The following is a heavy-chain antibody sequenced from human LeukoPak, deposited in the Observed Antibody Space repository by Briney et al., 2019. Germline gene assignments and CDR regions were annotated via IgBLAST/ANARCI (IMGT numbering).Heavy chain of an antibody. CDR1: GYSFTSYW. J-gene: IGHJ1*01. D-gene: IGHD3-22*01. Sequence: GESLKISCKGSGYSFTSYWISWVRQMPGKGLDRMGRIDPSDTYTNYSPSFQGHVTISADKSISTAYLQCSSLKASDTAMYYCARATYYYDSSGYYLAEYFQHWGQGTLVTVSS. V-gene: IGHV5-10-1*01. CDR3: ARATYYYDSSGYYLAEYFQH. CDR2: IDPSDTYT.